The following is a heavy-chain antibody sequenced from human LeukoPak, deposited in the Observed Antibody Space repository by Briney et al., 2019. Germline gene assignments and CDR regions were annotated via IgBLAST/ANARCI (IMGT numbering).Heavy chain of an antibody. V-gene: IGHV3-7*03. CDR3: ARGQFFYGWGMDV. CDR1: GLTLDKYW. D-gene: IGHD2/OR15-2a*01. J-gene: IGHJ6*02. Sequence: GGSLRLSCVASGLTLDKYWMTWVRLAPGKGLEWVANIRQDGREKDLVDSVKGRFTISRDDATSSVYLQMSSVRVEDTAIYYCARGQFFYGWGMDVWGQGTTVTVS. CDR2: IRQDGREK.